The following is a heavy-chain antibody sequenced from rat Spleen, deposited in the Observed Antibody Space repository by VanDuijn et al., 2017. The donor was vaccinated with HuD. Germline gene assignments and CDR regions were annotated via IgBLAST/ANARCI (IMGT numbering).Heavy chain of an antibody. J-gene: IGHJ2*01. Sequence: EVQLVESGGGLVQPGRSLKLSCAASGFTYSNYVMAWVRQAPTKGLEWVASISTGGGNTYYRDSVKGRFTISRDNAQNTLYLQMNKVESEDSAVYYCVREDAGINYWGQGVMVTVSS. CDR3: VREDAGINY. CDR1: GFTYSNYV. CDR2: ISTGGGNT. D-gene: IGHD1-4*01. V-gene: IGHV5S13*01.